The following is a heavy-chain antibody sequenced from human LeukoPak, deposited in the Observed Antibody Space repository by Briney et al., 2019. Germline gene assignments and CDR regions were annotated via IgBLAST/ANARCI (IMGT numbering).Heavy chain of an antibody. CDR1: GFTFSNAW. Sequence: PGGSLRLSCAASGFTFSNAWMSWVRQAPGKGLEWVGRIKSKTDGGTTDYAAPVKGRFTISRDDSKNTLYLQMNSLKTEDTAVYYCTTDREGIVVVTYFDYWGQGTLVTVSS. V-gene: IGHV3-15*01. CDR3: TTDREGIVVVTYFDY. J-gene: IGHJ4*02. CDR2: IKSKTDGGTT. D-gene: IGHD3-22*01.